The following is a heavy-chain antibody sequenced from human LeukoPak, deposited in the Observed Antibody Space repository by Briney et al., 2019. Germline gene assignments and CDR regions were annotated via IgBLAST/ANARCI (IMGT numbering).Heavy chain of an antibody. CDR3: ARGHGGTNY. CDR2: INPSGDST. J-gene: IGHJ4*02. V-gene: IGHV1-46*01. CDR1: GYTFITYY. Sequence: ASVKVSCKASGYTFITYYMHWVRQAPGQGLEWMGIINPSGDSTSYAQKFQGRVTMTRDTSTSTVYMELCSLRSEDTAVYYCARGHGGTNYWGQGTLVTVPS. D-gene: IGHD4-23*01.